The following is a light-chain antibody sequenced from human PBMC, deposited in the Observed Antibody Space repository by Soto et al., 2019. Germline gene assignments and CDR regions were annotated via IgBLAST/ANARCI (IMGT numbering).Light chain of an antibody. J-gene: IGLJ1*01. Sequence: QPLLTHPASVSRFPGDSITIFWTGTSRDVGTYYLVSWYQQHPGKVPKLMIYEGTKRPSGVSDRFSGSKSGNPASLTISGLQAVEEANHYCSSCAGLNSFVFGTGTQAIVL. CDR1: SRDVGTYYL. V-gene: IGLV2-23*01. CDR3: SSCAGLNSFV. CDR2: EGT.